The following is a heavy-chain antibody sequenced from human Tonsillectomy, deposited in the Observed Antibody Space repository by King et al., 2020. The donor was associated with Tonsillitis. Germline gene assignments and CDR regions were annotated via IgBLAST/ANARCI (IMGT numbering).Heavy chain of an antibody. CDR2: ISYDGSNK. CDR3: ARGSDGTLIGYLY. D-gene: IGHD3-9*01. Sequence: QVQLVESGGGVVQPGRSLRLSCAASGFTFSTYDMHWVRQAPGKGLEWVAVISYDGSNKYYADSVKGRFTLSRDNSKNMLYLQMNSLRAEDTAVYYCARGSDGTLIGYLYWGQGTLVTVSS. CDR1: GFTFSTYD. J-gene: IGHJ4*02. V-gene: IGHV3-30*04.